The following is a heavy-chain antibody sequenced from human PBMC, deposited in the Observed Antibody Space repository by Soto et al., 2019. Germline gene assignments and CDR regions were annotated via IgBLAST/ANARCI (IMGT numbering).Heavy chain of an antibody. Sequence: HEHLVQSGAEVKRPGASLKVSCKASGYSFTGYYIHWVRQAPGQGLEWMGWINPDSGATTYAQNFQGRVTLTSDTSISPASMDLTSLTSDDTAVYYCSRGDYGTGGYPFPYFDYWGQGTLVIVSS. CDR3: SRGDYGTGGYPFPYFDY. V-gene: IGHV1-2*02. CDR1: GYSFTGYY. CDR2: INPDSGAT. D-gene: IGHD2-8*02. J-gene: IGHJ4*02.